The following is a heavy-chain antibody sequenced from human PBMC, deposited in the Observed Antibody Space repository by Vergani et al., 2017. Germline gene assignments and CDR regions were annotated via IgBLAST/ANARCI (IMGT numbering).Heavy chain of an antibody. J-gene: IGHJ4*02. CDR2: IIPIFGTA. D-gene: IGHD2-15*01. CDR3: AREGYCSGGSCYDSHRLDY. Sequence: QVQLVQSGAEVKKPGSSVKVSCKASGGTFSSYAISWVRQAPGQGLEWMGGIIPIFGTANYAQKFQGRVTITADKSTSTAYMELSSLSSEDTAVYYCAREGYCSGGSCYDSHRLDYWGQGTLVTVSS. CDR1: GGTFSSYA. V-gene: IGHV1-69*06.